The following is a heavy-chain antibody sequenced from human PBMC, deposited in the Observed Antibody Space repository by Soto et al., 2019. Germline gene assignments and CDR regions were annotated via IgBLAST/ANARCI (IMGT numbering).Heavy chain of an antibody. V-gene: IGHV3-30-3*02. D-gene: IGHD5-12*01. Sequence: GGSLRLSCAASGFTFSSYAMHWVRQAPGKGLEWVAVISYDGSNKYYADSVKGRFTISRDNSKNTLYLQMNSLRAEDTAVYYCAKEEVATPYNWFDPWGQGTLVT. J-gene: IGHJ5*02. CDR1: GFTFSSYA. CDR3: AKEEVATPYNWFDP. CDR2: ISYDGSNK.